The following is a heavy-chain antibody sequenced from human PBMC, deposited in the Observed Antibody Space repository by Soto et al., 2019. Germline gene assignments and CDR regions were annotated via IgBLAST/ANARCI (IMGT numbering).Heavy chain of an antibody. J-gene: IGHJ4*02. CDR1: GFTFNTYG. CDR2: VSGSGGGT. CDR3: ARIGPYCGGDCYPDFDF. Sequence: GGSLRLSCAASGFTFNTYGMTWVRQAPWKGMEWVSTVSGSGGGTYYADSVKGRFTISRVNSKNTMYLQMSNLRAEDTAVYFCARIGPYCGGDCYPDFDFWGLGTPVTVSS. D-gene: IGHD2-21*02. V-gene: IGHV3-23*01.